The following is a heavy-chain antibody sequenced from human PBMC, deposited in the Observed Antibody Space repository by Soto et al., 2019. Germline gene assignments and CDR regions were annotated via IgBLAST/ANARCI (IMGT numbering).Heavy chain of an antibody. J-gene: IGHJ4*02. CDR3: AKGMYYYDSSGYRLFDY. Sequence: GSLRLSCAASGFTFVNFAINFFGHSPWKWREWVSGISVSGGTTYYADSVRGRFTVSRDNSKNSVFLQMNSLRAEDTAVYFCAKGMYYYDSSGYRLFDYWGQGTLVTVSS. CDR1: GFTFVNFA. V-gene: IGHV3-23*01. D-gene: IGHD3-22*01. CDR2: ISVSGGTT.